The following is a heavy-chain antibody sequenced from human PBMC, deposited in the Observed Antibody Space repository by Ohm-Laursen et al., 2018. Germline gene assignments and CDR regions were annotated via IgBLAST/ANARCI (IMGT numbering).Heavy chain of an antibody. D-gene: IGHD2-15*01. CDR2: SNPSGGST. V-gene: IGHV1-46*01. J-gene: IGHJ4*02. Sequence: ASVKVSCNASGYTFTTYFLHWVRLAPGQGREWMGISNPSGGSTSSAQKFQGRVTMTTDTSTSTVYMELSSLTSDDTAVYYCARAPIVVVVAAPDYWGQGTLVTVSS. CDR3: ARAPIVVVVAAPDY. CDR1: GYTFTTYF.